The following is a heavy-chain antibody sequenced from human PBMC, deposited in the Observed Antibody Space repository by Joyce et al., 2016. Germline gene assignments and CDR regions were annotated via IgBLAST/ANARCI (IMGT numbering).Heavy chain of an antibody. CDR2: IKQEGSEK. CDR3: ARDVHVVVTAGYYYGMDV. V-gene: IGHV3-7*01. D-gene: IGHD2-2*01. J-gene: IGHJ6*02. Sequence: EVKLVESGGGLVQPGGSLRISCEASGFTFGTYWMSWVANIKQEGSEKDYVESVKGRFTISREKAKNSLYLQMNSLRAEDTAVYYCARDVHVVVTAGYYYGMDVWGQGATVTVSS. CDR1: GFTFGTYW.